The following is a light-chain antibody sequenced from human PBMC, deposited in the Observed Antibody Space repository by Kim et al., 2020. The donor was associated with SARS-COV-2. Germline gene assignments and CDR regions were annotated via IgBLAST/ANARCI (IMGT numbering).Light chain of an antibody. CDR2: WAS. CDR3: QQYYHVPPYT. CDR1: QSVLYSSNNKNY. Sequence: DIVMTQSPDSLAVSLGERATINCKSSQSVLYSSNNKNYLAWYQQKPGQPPKLLIYWASTRESGVPDRFSGSGSGTDFTLTISSLQAEDVAVYYWQQYYHVPPYTFGQGTKLEI. V-gene: IGKV4-1*01. J-gene: IGKJ2*01.